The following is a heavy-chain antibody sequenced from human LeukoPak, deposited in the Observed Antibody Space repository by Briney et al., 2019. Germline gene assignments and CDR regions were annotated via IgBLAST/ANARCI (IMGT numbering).Heavy chain of an antibody. D-gene: IGHD6-6*01. Sequence: ASVKVSCKASGYTFTSYGISWVRQAPGQGLEWMGWISAYNGNTNYAQKLQGRVTMTTDTSTSTAYMELRSLRSDDTAVYYCATAFALFSSSPLGYWGQGTLVTVSS. CDR1: GYTFTSYG. J-gene: IGHJ4*02. CDR2: ISAYNGNT. V-gene: IGHV1-18*01. CDR3: ATAFALFSSSPLGY.